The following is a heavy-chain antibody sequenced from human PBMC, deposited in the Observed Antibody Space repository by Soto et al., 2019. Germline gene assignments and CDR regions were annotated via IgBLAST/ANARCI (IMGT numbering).Heavy chain of an antibody. J-gene: IGHJ3*02. V-gene: IGHV4-31*03. CDR3: ARDRRWGSYKFRAFDI. Sequence: KTSETLSRTCTVSGGSISSGGYYWSWIRQHPGKGLEWIGYIYYSGSTYYNPSLKSRVTISVDTSKNQFSLKLSSVTAADTAVYYCARDRRWGSYKFRAFDIWGQGTMVTVSS. D-gene: IGHD3-16*01. CDR1: GGSISSGGYY. CDR2: IYYSGST.